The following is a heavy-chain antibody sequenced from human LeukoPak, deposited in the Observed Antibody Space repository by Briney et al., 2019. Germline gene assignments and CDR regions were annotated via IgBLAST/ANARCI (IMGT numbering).Heavy chain of an antibody. J-gene: IGHJ4*02. Sequence: KTSGPTLVKPTQTLTLTCTFSGFSLSTSGVGVGWIRQPPGKALEWLALIYWNDDKRYSPSLKSRLTITKDTSKNQVVLTMTNMDPVDTATYYCAHGITYYDILTGYSYARYFDYWGQGTLVTVSS. CDR3: AHGITYYDILTGYSYARYFDY. D-gene: IGHD3-9*01. CDR1: GFSLSTSGVG. V-gene: IGHV2-5*01. CDR2: IYWNDDK.